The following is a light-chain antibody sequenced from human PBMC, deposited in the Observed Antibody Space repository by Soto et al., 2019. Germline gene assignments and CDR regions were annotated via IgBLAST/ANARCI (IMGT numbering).Light chain of an antibody. CDR3: MQATHWPPT. CDR1: QSLVFSDGNAY. CDR2: RAS. J-gene: IGKJ1*01. Sequence: DVVMTQSPLSPPVTLGQPASISCKSSQSLVFSDGNAYLNWFQQRPGQSPRRLIYRASNRDSGVPDRFSGSWSGTDFTLQINGVEAEDVGVYYCMQATHWPPTFGRGTRVEIK. V-gene: IGKV2-30*01.